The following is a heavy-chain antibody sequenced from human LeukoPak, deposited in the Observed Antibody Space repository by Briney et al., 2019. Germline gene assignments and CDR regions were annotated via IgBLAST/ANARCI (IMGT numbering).Heavy chain of an antibody. CDR1: GYTLTELS. J-gene: IGHJ4*02. V-gene: IGHV1-24*01. Sequence: ASVKVSCKVSGYTLTELSMHWVRQAPGKGLEWMGGFDPEDGETIYAQKFQGRVTMTEDTSTDTAYMELSSLRSEDTAVYYCATKRGYCGGDCFHLDYWGQGTLVTVSS. D-gene: IGHD2-21*02. CDR3: ATKRGYCGGDCFHLDY. CDR2: FDPEDGET.